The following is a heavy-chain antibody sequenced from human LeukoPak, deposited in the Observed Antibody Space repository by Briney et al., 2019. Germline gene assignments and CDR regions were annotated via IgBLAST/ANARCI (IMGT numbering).Heavy chain of an antibody. CDR2: IKEDGIDR. V-gene: IGHV3-7*01. CDR1: GFSLYTHW. D-gene: IGHD4-11*01. Sequence: GGSLRLSCTASGFSLYTHWMGWDRQAPGKGLEWVATIKEDGIDRYYVDSVEGRFFISRDNAKNSVYLQMNSLRAEDTAVYYCARDGRTTFDYWGQGTLVTVSS. J-gene: IGHJ4*02. CDR3: ARDGRTTFDY.